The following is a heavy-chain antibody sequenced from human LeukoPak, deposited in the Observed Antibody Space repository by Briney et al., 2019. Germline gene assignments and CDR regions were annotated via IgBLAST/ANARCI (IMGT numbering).Heavy chain of an antibody. D-gene: IGHD4-17*01. CDR3: ARFPTGFDY. J-gene: IGHJ4*02. V-gene: IGHV3-48*03. CDR2: ISRSSTTI. CDR1: KFTFDSYE. Sequence: GGSLRLFCAASKFTFDSYEMNWVRQAPGRGLEWVSYISRSSTTIYYADSVKGRFTISRDDAKNSLYLQMNSLRVEDTAMYYCARFPTGFDYWGQGTLVTVSS.